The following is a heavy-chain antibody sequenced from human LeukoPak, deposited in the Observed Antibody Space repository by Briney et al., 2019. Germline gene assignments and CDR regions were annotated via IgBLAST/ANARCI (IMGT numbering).Heavy chain of an antibody. CDR2: IKYDGIDK. D-gene: IGHD5-24*01. CDR3: VRNRGWLQFDN. CDR1: GFTFSSYW. J-gene: IGHJ4*02. V-gene: IGHV3-7*01. Sequence: PGGSLRLSCAASGFTFSSYWMSWVCQAPGKGLEWVAMIKYDGIDKQYLDSVKGRFTISRDNAKNSVYLEMNSLRAEDTAMYYCVRNRGWLQFDNWGQGTLVTVSS.